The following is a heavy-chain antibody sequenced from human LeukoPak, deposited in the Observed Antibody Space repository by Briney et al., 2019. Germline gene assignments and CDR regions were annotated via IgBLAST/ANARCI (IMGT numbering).Heavy chain of an antibody. CDR2: ISGSGGST. CDR1: GFTFSSYA. CDR3: AKDPLGNYYYYMDV. Sequence: GGSLRLSCAASGFTFSSYAMSWVRQAPGKGLEWVSAISGSGGSTYYADSVKGRFTISRDNSKNTLHLQMNSLRAEDTAVYYCAKDPLGNYYYYMDVWGKGTTVTVSS. V-gene: IGHV3-23*01. J-gene: IGHJ6*03.